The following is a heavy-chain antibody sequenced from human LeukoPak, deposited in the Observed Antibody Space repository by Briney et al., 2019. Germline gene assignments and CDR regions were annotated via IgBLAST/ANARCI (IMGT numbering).Heavy chain of an antibody. CDR3: ARGNYDSSGYYYRENFDH. J-gene: IGHJ4*02. D-gene: IGHD3-22*01. CDR2: INANTGVT. Sequence: GASVKVSCKASGYTFTGYYMHWVRQAPGQGLEWMGWINANTGVTHYAVKFQGRVTITRDTSISTVYMDLSSLQSDDTAVYYCARGNYDSSGYYYRENFDHWGQGTLVTVSS. V-gene: IGHV1-2*02. CDR1: GYTFTGYY.